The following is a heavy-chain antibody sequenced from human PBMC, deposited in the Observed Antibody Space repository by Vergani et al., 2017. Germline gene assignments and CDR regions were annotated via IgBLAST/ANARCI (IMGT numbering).Heavy chain of an antibody. CDR2: IYTSEST. CDR1: GGSISPYY. V-gene: IGHV4-4*07. D-gene: IGHD3-10*01. J-gene: IGHJ6*02. CDR3: ARGLKTSGYYGSGRRPVGEYGMDV. Sequence: QVQLQESGPGLVKPSETLSLTCIVSGGSISPYYWSWIRQPAGKGLEWIGRIYTSESTNYNPSLKSRVTMSVDTSKNQFSLKLSSVTAADTAVYYCARGLKTSGYYGSGRRPVGEYGMDVWGQGTTVTVSS.